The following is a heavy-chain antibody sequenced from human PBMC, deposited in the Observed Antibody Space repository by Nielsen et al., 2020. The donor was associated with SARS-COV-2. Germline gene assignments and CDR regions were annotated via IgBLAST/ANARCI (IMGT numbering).Heavy chain of an antibody. CDR3: ARGASGWYGY. CDR1: GGSVSSGSYY. CDR2: IYYSGST. V-gene: IGHV4-61*01. J-gene: IGHJ4*02. Sequence: TLSLTCTVSGGSVSSGSYYWSWIRQPPGKGLEWIGYIYYSGSTNYNPSLKSRVTISVDTSKNQFSLKLSSVTAADTAVYYCARGASGWYGYWGQGTLVTVSS. D-gene: IGHD6-19*01.